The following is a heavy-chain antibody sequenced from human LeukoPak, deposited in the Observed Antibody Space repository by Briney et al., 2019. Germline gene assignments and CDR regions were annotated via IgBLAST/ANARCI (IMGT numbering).Heavy chain of an antibody. Sequence: GGSLRLSCAASGFTFISSDMHWVRQASGKGLEWVGRIRSKANSYATAYAASVKGRFTISRGDSKNTAYLQMNSLKTEDTAVYYCARETKRDGYNQYQGLLWRRGPLVTVSS. CDR3: ARETKRDGYNQYQGLL. CDR2: IRSKANSYAT. CDR1: GFTFISSD. V-gene: IGHV3-73*01. J-gene: IGHJ4*02. D-gene: IGHD5-24*01.